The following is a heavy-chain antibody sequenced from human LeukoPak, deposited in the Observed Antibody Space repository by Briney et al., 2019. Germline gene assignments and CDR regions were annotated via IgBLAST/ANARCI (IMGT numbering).Heavy chain of an antibody. CDR3: ARMTTGHDY. Sequence: LSETLSLTCGVSGTSFTSYYRSWIRQTPGKGLEWIGEVNHNGYTNMNPSLKSRVTISVDTSKNQFSLMMTSVTAADTAVYFCARMTTGHDYWGQGTLVTVSS. CDR2: VNHNGYT. D-gene: IGHD4-17*01. J-gene: IGHJ4*02. V-gene: IGHV4-34*01. CDR1: GTSFTSYY.